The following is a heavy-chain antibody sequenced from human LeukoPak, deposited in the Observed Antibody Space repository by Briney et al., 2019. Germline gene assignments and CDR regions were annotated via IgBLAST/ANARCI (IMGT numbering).Heavy chain of an antibody. J-gene: IGHJ5*02. D-gene: IGHD6-19*01. CDR1: GFTFSGYW. V-gene: IGHV3-7*01. CDR3: ARDGSSGWYRGWFDP. CDR2: IKEDGSEK. Sequence: AGGSLRLSCAASGFTFSGYWMTWVRQAPGKGLEWVANIKEDGSEKYYVDSVKGRFTISRDNARNSLYLQMNSLRPEDTAIYYCARDGSSGWYRGWFDPWGQGTLVTVSS.